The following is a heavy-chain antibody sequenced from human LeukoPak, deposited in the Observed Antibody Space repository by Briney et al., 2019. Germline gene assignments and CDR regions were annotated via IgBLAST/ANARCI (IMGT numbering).Heavy chain of an antibody. CDR1: GFTFDDYG. D-gene: IGHD6-19*01. V-gene: IGHV3-20*04. CDR3: AREPGYSSGWYDSDY. CDR2: INWNGGST. J-gene: IGHJ4*02. Sequence: GGSLRLSCAASGFTFDDYGMSWVRQAPGKGLEWVSGINWNGGSTGYADSVKGRFTISRDNAKNSLYLQMNNLRAEDTALYYCAREPGYSSGWYDSDYWGQGTLVTVSS.